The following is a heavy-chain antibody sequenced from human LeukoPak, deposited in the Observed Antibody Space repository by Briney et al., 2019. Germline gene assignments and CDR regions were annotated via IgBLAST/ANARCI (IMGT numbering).Heavy chain of an antibody. CDR1: GYTLTELS. Sequence: ASVKVSCKVSGYTLTELSMHWVRQAPGKGLEWMGGFDPEDGETTYAQKFQGRVTMTEDTSTDTAYMELSSLRSEDTAVYYCATAPLGIAVAGNYYGMDVWGKGTTVTVSS. V-gene: IGHV1-24*01. J-gene: IGHJ6*04. D-gene: IGHD6-19*01. CDR2: FDPEDGET. CDR3: ATAPLGIAVAGNYYGMDV.